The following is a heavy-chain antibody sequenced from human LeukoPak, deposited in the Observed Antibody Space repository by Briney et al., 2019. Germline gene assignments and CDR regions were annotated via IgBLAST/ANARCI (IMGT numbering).Heavy chain of an antibody. CDR3: ARDLSGVAGYTYGRGIDY. CDR1: GFTFSSYW. Sequence: GGSLRLSCAASGFTFSSYWMSWVRQAPGKGLEWVANIKKDGSEKYYVDSVKGRFTISRDNAKTSLYLQMNSLRAEDTAVYYCARDLSGVAGYTYGRGIDYWGQGTLVTVSP. D-gene: IGHD5-18*01. V-gene: IGHV3-7*01. J-gene: IGHJ4*02. CDR2: IKKDGSEK.